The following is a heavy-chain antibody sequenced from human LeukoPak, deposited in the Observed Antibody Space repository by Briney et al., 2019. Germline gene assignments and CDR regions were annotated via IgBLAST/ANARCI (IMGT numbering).Heavy chain of an antibody. J-gene: IGHJ6*03. CDR1: GRSISSYY. CDR3: ARGLRYYGSGSYYHYYYYYMDV. CDR2: IYYSGST. V-gene: IGHV4-59*01. D-gene: IGHD3-10*01. Sequence: PSETLSLTCTVSGRSISSYYWSWIRQPPGKGLEWIGYIYYSGSTNYNPSLKSRVTISVDTSKNQLSLKLSSVTAADTAVYYCARGLRYYGSGSYYHYYYYYMDVWGKGTTVTVSS.